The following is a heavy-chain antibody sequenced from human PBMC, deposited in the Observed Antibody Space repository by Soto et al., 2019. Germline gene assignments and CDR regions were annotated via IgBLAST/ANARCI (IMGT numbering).Heavy chain of an antibody. CDR2: IVPFIGTP. V-gene: IGHV1-69*01. D-gene: IGHD1-1*01. Sequence: QVQLVQSGAEVKKPGSSVKVSCKVSGGTFSSYAIGWVRQAPGQGLEWMGGIVPFIGTPNYAQKVQGRVTITADESTHTAYMELTSLRSEDTAVYYCARSWNDVPRDYGGQGTLLTVSS. CDR3: ARSWNDVPRDY. CDR1: GGTFSSYA. J-gene: IGHJ4*02.